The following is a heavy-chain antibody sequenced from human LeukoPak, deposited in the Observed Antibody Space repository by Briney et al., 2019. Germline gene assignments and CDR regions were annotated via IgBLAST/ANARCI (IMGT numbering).Heavy chain of an antibody. D-gene: IGHD1-1*01. CDR2: ISAYNGNT. Sequence: ASVKVSCKASYYTFTNYGITWVRQAPGQGLEWMGWISAYNGNTFYAQNLQGRVTMTTDTSTSTAYMELRSLTSDDTAVYYCARVLEITNYYYYMAVWGKGPTVTVSS. CDR1: YYTFTNYG. CDR3: ARVLEITNYYYYMAV. J-gene: IGHJ6*03. V-gene: IGHV1-18*01.